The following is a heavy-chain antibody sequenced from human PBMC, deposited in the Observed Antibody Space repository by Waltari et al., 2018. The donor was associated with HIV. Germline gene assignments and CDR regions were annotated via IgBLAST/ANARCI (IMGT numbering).Heavy chain of an antibody. J-gene: IGHJ4*02. Sequence: EVQWAESGGGLVDSGGSLGLPCAAAGFNVRGYWMSLVRQAPGKGLEWVANVQQDGGEKYYVDSVKGRFTISRDNARMSLYLQMHSLRAEDTAVYYCVRAVYGDFDYWGQGTLVTVSS. CDR1: GFNVRGYW. CDR2: VQQDGGEK. V-gene: IGHV3-7*04. D-gene: IGHD3-3*01. CDR3: VRAVYGDFDY.